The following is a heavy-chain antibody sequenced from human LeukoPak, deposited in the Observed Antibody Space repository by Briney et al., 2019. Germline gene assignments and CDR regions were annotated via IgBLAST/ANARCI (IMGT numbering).Heavy chain of an antibody. D-gene: IGHD1-26*01. CDR1: GYSFTNYW. Sequence: GESLKISCKDSGYSFTNYWIGWVRQMPGKGLEWMGIIYPGDSDTRYSPSFQGQVTISADKSISTAYLQWSSLKASDTAIYYCARRRDLYSGSYYPFDYWGQGTLVTVSS. CDR3: ARRRDLYSGSYYPFDY. J-gene: IGHJ4*02. V-gene: IGHV5-51*01. CDR2: IYPGDSDT.